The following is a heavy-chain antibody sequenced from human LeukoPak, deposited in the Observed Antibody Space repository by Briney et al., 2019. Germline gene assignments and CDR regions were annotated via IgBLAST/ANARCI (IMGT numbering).Heavy chain of an antibody. CDR2: ISSDENNK. Sequence: GGSLRLSCAASGFTFSSYVMHWVRQAPGKGLEWVALISSDENNKYHADSVRGRFTLSRDNSKNTLFLQMNSLRPEDTAVYYCASKWFCGGDCYYQIDFWGQGTLVTVSS. J-gene: IGHJ4*02. CDR1: GFTFSSYV. D-gene: IGHD2-21*02. CDR3: ASKWFCGGDCYYQIDF. V-gene: IGHV3-30*03.